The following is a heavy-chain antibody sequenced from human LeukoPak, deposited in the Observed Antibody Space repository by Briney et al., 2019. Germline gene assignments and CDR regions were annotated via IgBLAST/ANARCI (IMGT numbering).Heavy chain of an antibody. V-gene: IGHV3-48*04. CDR1: GFTFSSYS. J-gene: IGHJ4*02. CDR2: ISSSSSTI. CDR3: ARLSQQLATYYFDY. D-gene: IGHD6-13*01. Sequence: GGSLRLSCAASGFTFSSYSMNWVRQAPGKGLEWVSYISSSSSTIYYADSVKGRFTTSRDNAKNSLYLQMNSLRAEDTAVYYCARLSQQLATYYFDYWGQGTLVTVSS.